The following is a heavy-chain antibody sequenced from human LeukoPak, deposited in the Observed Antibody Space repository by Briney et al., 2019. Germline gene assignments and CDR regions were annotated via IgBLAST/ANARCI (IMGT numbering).Heavy chain of an antibody. J-gene: IGHJ6*02. V-gene: IGHV3-23*01. D-gene: IGHD2-21*02. CDR3: AKARVTYYYYYYGMDV. CDR2: ISGSGGST. Sequence: GGSLRLSCAASGFTFSSYAMSWVRQAPGKGLEWVSAISGSGGSTYYADSVKGRFTISRDNSKNTLYLQMNSLRAEDTAVYYCAKARVTYYYYYYGMDVWGQGATVTVSS. CDR1: GFTFSSYA.